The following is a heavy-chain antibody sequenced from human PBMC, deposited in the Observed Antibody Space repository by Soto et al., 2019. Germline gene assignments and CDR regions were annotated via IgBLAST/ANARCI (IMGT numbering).Heavy chain of an antibody. CDR1: GYVFTNYF. D-gene: IGHD3-22*01. V-gene: IGHV1-46*01. CDR2: INPNGGGT. CDR3: AREVGINSASYYYGMDV. Sequence: QVQLVQSGAEVKKPGASVKVSCKASGYVFTNYFMHWVRQAPGQGLEWMGIINPNGGGTSYAQKFEGRGNMTRDAATSTVYMDLSSLRSDETALYFLAREVGINSASYYYGMDVWGQGTSVTVSS. J-gene: IGHJ6*02.